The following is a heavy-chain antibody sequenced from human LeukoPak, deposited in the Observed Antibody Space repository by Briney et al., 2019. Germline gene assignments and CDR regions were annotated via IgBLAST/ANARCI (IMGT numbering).Heavy chain of an antibody. CDR1: GFTFSSCA. CDR2: TSGSGATT. Sequence: GGSLRLSCVASGFTFSSCAMSWVRQAPGKGLEWVSTTSGSGATTYYADSVKGRFTISRDNFQNTLYLQMNSLRAEDTAVYYCAKVRSFGVVNLSIDSWCQGALVTVSS. V-gene: IGHV3-23*01. J-gene: IGHJ5*01. D-gene: IGHD3-3*01. CDR3: AKVRSFGVVNLSIDS.